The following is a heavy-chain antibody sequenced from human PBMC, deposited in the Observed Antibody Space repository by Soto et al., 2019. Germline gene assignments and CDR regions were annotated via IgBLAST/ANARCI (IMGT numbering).Heavy chain of an antibody. CDR3: ARGRGYCSGGSCYEADY. D-gene: IGHD2-15*01. Sequence: QVQLVESGGGVVQPGRSLRLSCAASGFTFSSYGMHWVRQAPGKGLEWVAVISYDGSNKYYADSVKGRFTISRDNSKNTLYLQMNSLRAEDTAVYYCARGRGYCSGGSCYEADYWGQGTLVTVSS. CDR1: GFTFSSYG. CDR2: ISYDGSNK. V-gene: IGHV3-30*19. J-gene: IGHJ4*02.